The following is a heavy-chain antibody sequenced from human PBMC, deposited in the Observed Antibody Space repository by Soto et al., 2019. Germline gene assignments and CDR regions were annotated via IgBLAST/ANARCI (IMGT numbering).Heavy chain of an antibody. D-gene: IGHD6-19*01. CDR2: ISGSGGST. J-gene: IGHJ4*02. CDR1: GFTFSSYA. V-gene: IGHV3-23*01. CDR3: AKAGTYSIAVAGPNFDY. Sequence: QTGGSLRLSCAASGFTFSSYAMSWVRQAPGKGLEWVSAISGSGGSTYYADSVKGRFTISRDNSKNTLYLQMNSLRAEDTAVYYCAKAGTYSIAVAGPNFDYWGQGTLVTVSS.